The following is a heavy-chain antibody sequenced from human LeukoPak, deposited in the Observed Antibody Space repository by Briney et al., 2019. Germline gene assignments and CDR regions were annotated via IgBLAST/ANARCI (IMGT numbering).Heavy chain of an antibody. J-gene: IGHJ4*02. Sequence: GGSLRLSCAASGFTFSSYSMDWVRQAPGKGLEWVSSISSSSSYIYYADSVKGRFTISRDNAKNSLYLQMNSLRAEDTAVYYCARDTPRRGYSYAFDYWGQGTLVTVSS. D-gene: IGHD5-18*01. CDR1: GFTFSSYS. CDR2: ISSSSSYI. CDR3: ARDTPRRGYSYAFDY. V-gene: IGHV3-21*01.